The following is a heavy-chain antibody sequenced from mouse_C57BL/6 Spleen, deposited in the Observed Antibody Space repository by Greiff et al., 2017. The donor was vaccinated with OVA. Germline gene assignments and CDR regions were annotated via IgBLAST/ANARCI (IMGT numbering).Heavy chain of an antibody. CDR3: ARNDYYAMDY. V-gene: IGHV5-17*01. J-gene: IGHJ4*01. CDR1: GFTFSDYG. CDR2: ISSGSSTI. Sequence: VQLKESGGGLVKPGGSLKLSCAASGFTFSDYGMHWVRQAPEQGLEWVAYISSGSSTIYYADTVKGRFTIARANAKNTLFLQMTSLRSEDTAMYYCARNDYYAMDYWGQGTSVTVSS.